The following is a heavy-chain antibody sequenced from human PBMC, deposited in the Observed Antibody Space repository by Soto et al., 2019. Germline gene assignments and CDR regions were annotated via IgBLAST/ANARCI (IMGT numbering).Heavy chain of an antibody. D-gene: IGHD3-22*01. V-gene: IGHV3-30-3*01. Sequence: QVQLVESGGGVVQPGRSLRLSCAASGFTFSSYAMHWVRQAPGKGLEWVAVISYDGSNKYYADSVKGRFTISRDNSMNRLYLEMNRLRAEDTAVYYWASPSSTYYYDSSGYVFGYWGQGPLVTVSS. CDR3: ASPSSTYYYDSSGYVFGY. CDR1: GFTFSSYA. CDR2: ISYDGSNK. J-gene: IGHJ4*02.